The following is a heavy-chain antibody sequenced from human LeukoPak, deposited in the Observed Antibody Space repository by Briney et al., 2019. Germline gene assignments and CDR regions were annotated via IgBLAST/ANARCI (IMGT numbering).Heavy chain of an antibody. D-gene: IGHD2-2*01. J-gene: IGHJ4*02. Sequence: GASVKVSCKASGYTFTSYDINWVRQATGQGLEWMGWMNPNSGNTGYAQKFQGRVTITSNTSISTAYMELSSLRSEDTAVYYCATSRGSSTSCYDYWGQGTLVTVSS. V-gene: IGHV1-8*03. CDR1: GYTFTSYD. CDR2: MNPNSGNT. CDR3: ATSRGSSTSCYDY.